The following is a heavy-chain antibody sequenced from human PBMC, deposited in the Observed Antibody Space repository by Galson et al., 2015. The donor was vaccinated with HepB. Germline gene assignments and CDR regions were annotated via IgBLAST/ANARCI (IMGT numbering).Heavy chain of an antibody. D-gene: IGHD3-9*01. CDR1: GYIFTGYY. CDR3: ASGPGLRYFDWLWGY. Sequence: SVKVSCKASGYIFTGYYMHWVRQAPGQGLEWMGRINPNSGGTNYAQKFQGRVTMTRDTSISTAYMELSRLRSDDTAVYYCASGPGLRYFDWLWGYWGQGTLVTVSS. J-gene: IGHJ4*02. V-gene: IGHV1-2*06. CDR2: INPNSGGT.